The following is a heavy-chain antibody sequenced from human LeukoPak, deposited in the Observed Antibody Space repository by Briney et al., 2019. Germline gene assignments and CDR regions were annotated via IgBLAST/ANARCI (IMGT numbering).Heavy chain of an antibody. CDR2: IYYSGST. J-gene: IGHJ6*02. CDR3: ARDLNGSGKYGMDV. Sequence: SETLSLTCTVSGGXISSGGYYWSWIRQQPGKRLEWIGYIYYSGSTYYSPSLKSRVTISVDTSKNQFSLKLSSVTAADTAVYYCARDLNGSGKYGMDVWGQGTTVTVSS. V-gene: IGHV4-31*03. D-gene: IGHD3-10*01. CDR1: GGXISSGGYY.